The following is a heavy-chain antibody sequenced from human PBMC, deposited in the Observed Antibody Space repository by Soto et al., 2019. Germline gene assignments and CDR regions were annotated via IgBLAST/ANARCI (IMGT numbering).Heavy chain of an antibody. J-gene: IGHJ3*02. CDR2: IYYSGST. V-gene: IGHV4-31*03. CDR3: ARDLRRYYDSSGPPSSAFDI. CDR1: GFSISSGGYY. Sequence: SETLSLTCTVSGFSISSGGYYWIWIRQPPGKGLEWIGYIYYSGSTYYNPSLKSRVTISVDTSKNQFSLKLSSVTAADTAVYYCARDLRRYYDSSGPPSSAFDIWGQGTMVT. D-gene: IGHD3-22*01.